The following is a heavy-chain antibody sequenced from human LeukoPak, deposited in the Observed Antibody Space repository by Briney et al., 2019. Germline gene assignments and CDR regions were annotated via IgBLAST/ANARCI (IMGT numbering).Heavy chain of an antibody. Sequence: SETLSLTCTVSGGSISSSSYYWGWIRQPPGKGLEWIGSIYYSGSTYYNPSLKSRVTISVDTSKNQFSLKLSSVTAVDTAVYYCARDRKQDWTLYYYYYYMDVWGKGTTVTVSS. J-gene: IGHJ6*03. CDR1: GGSISSSSYY. D-gene: IGHD3/OR15-3a*01. CDR3: ARDRKQDWTLYYYYYYMDV. CDR2: IYYSGST. V-gene: IGHV4-39*07.